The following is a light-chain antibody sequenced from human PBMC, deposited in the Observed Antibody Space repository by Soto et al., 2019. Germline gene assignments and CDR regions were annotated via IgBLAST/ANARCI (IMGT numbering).Light chain of an antibody. CDR1: SSNIGAGYN. CDR3: QACDTSLSVV. V-gene: IGLV1-40*01. Sequence: QSVLTQPPSVSGAPGQRVTISCTGTSSNIGAGYNVHWFQQLPGTAPKLLIYANSNRPSGVPDRFSGSQSGTSASLAITGLQAEDDADYYCQACDTSLSVVFGGGTKVTVL. J-gene: IGLJ2*01. CDR2: ANS.